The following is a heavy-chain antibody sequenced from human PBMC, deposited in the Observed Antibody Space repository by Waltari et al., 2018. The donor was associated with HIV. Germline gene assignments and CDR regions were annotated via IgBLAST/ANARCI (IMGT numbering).Heavy chain of an antibody. CDR1: EGSISKSGFL. J-gene: IGHJ5*01. D-gene: IGHD3-9*01. CDR3: ARVPEGTGRDRWFDS. CDR2: LYFSGST. Sequence: QLQESGPGLVKPSETLSLTCTVSEGSISKSGFLWGWIRQPPGKGLEWIGSLYFSGSTTYNPSLRGRVTISGDTSLTHFSLRPTSVTAADTAVYYCARVPEGTGRDRWFDSWGQGTLVTVSS. V-gene: IGHV4-39*07.